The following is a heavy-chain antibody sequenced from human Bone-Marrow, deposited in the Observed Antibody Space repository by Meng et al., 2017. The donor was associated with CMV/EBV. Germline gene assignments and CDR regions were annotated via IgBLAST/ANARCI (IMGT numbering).Heavy chain of an antibody. D-gene: IGHD5-18*01. CDR1: GYTFTSYG. CDR2: ISAYNGNT. V-gene: IGHV1-18*01. CDR3: AKWGDERGYSYGYARSPDV. Sequence: ASVKVSCKASGYTFTSYGISWVRQAPGQGLEWMGWISAYNGNTNYAQKFQGRVTMTRDTSISTAYMELSRLRSDDTAVYYCAKWGDERGYSYGYARSPDVWGQGTTVTVSS. J-gene: IGHJ6*02.